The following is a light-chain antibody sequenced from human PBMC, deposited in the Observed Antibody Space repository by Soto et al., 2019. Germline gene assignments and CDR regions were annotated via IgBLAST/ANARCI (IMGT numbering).Light chain of an antibody. Sequence: EIVLTQSPATLSLSAGESATLSCRASQSVSSYLAWYQQKPGQAPRLLIYDASNRATGIPARFSGSGSGTDFTLTISSLEPEDFAVYYCQQRSNWPPVPITFGQGTRLEIK. CDR3: QQRSNWPPVPIT. CDR1: QSVSSY. V-gene: IGKV3-11*01. CDR2: DAS. J-gene: IGKJ5*01.